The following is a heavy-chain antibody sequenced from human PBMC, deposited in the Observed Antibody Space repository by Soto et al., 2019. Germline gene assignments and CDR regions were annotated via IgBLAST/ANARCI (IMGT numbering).Heavy chain of an antibody. CDR1: GFSFSSYE. V-gene: IGHV3-30*18. CDR3: AKDQASGQGSFDS. Sequence: PGGSLRLFCAASGFSFSSYEMNWVRQAPDKGLEWVALISYDGSNQYYTDSVKGRFTISRDNSKNTLFLQMNSLRAGDTAVYYCAKDQASGQGSFDSWGQGTLVTVSS. J-gene: IGHJ4*02. CDR2: ISYDGSNQ.